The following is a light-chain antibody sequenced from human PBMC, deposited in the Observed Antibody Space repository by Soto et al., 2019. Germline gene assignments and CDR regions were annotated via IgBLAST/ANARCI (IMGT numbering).Light chain of an antibody. CDR1: SSNIGAGYD. J-gene: IGLJ1*01. CDR2: GNT. CDR3: QSFDTRLSGYV. V-gene: IGLV1-40*01. Sequence: QSVLTQPPSVSGAPGQRVTISCTGSSSNIGAGYDVHWYQQLPGTAPKLLIYGNTNRPSEVPDRFSGSKSGTSASLAITGLRPEDEADYYCQSFDTRLSGYVFATGTKVTVL.